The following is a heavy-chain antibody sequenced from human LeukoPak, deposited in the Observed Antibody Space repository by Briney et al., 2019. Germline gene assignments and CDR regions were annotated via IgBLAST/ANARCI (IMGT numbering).Heavy chain of an antibody. Sequence: ESGPTLVKPTQTLTLTCTFSGFSLSTRGVGVGWIRQPPVNALGWLALIYWDDQKRYRTSLTSRLTITKDTSKNQVVLTMTNRDPVDTGTHYCAHRTTVTQAFDIWGQGTMVTVSS. CDR3: AHRTTVTQAFDI. CDR1: GFSLSTRGVG. CDR2: IYWDDQK. J-gene: IGHJ3*02. V-gene: IGHV2-5*02. D-gene: IGHD4-17*01.